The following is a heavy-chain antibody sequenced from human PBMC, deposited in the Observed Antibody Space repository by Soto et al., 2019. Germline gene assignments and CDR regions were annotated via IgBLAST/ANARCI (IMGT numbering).Heavy chain of an antibody. D-gene: IGHD4-4*01. CDR1: GFTFSSYS. Sequence: PGGSLRLSCAASGFTFSSYSMNWVRQAAGKGLEWVSSISISISYIDYADSVKGRFTISRDHSKKSLYLQMNSLRAEDTAVYYCARVYSSYGAMDVWGQGTTVTVSS. J-gene: IGHJ6*02. CDR3: ARVYSSYGAMDV. CDR2: ISISISYI. V-gene: IGHV3-21*01.